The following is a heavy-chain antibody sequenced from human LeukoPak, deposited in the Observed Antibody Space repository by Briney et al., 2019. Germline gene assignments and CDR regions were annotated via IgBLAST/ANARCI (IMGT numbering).Heavy chain of an antibody. V-gene: IGHV4-61*02. J-gene: IGHJ5*02. Sequence: SQTLSLTCTVSGGSISSGSYYWSWIRQPAGKGLEWIGRIYTSGSTNYNPSLKSRVTISVDTSKNQFSLKLSSVTAADTAVYYCARVYSSGEEGWFDPWGQGTLVTVSS. CDR1: GGSISSGSYY. CDR2: IYTSGST. CDR3: ARVYSSGEEGWFDP. D-gene: IGHD6-19*01.